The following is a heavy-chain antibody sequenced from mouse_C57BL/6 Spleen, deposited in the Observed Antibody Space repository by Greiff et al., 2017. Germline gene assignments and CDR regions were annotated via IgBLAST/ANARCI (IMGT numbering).Heavy chain of an antibody. CDR3: AREGRYGNYGAWFAY. Sequence: EVQLQESGGGLVKPGGSLKLSCAASGFTFSSYAMSWVRQTPEKRLEWVATISDGGSYTYYPDNVKGRFTISRDNAKNNLYLQMSHLKSEDTAMYYCAREGRYGNYGAWFAYWGQGTLVTVSA. J-gene: IGHJ3*01. D-gene: IGHD2-1*01. CDR1: GFTFSSYA. V-gene: IGHV5-4*01. CDR2: ISDGGSYT.